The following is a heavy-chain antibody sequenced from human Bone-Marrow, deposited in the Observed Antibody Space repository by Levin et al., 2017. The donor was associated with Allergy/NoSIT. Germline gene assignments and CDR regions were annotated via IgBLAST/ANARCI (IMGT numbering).Heavy chain of an antibody. Sequence: SETLSLTCTVSGGSINNDYWNWIRQPPVKGLEWIGFIHHSGSTNYNPSLKTRVTISVDTSKNQFSLKLRSVTAADTAVYYCAKVTPIRLWEKWGQGTLVTVSS. CDR2: IHHSGST. J-gene: IGHJ4*02. D-gene: IGHD3-10*01. V-gene: IGHV4-59*01. CDR3: AKVTPIRLWEK. CDR1: GGSINNDY.